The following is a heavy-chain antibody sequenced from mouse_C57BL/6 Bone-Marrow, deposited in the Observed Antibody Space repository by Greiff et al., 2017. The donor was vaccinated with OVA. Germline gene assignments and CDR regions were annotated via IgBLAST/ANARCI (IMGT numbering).Heavy chain of an antibody. Sequence: EVKLMESGPGLVKPSQSLSLTCTVTGYSITSDYAWHWIRQFPGNKLEWMGYISYSGSTSYNPSLKSRISITRDTSKNQFFLQLNSVTTEDTATYYCARRYDSFYFDYWGQGTTLTVSS. J-gene: IGHJ2*01. D-gene: IGHD2-4*01. CDR1: GYSITSDYA. CDR2: ISYSGST. V-gene: IGHV3-2*02. CDR3: ARRYDSFYFDY.